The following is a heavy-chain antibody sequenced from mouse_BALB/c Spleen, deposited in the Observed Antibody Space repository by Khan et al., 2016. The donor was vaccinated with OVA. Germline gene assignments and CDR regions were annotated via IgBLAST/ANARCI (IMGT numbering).Heavy chain of an antibody. V-gene: IGHV1S81*02. J-gene: IGHJ3*01. Sequence: VQLQESGAELMKPGASVRLSCKASGYIFTSYYMYWVKQRPGQGLEWIGEINPNNGDTNFNEKFKSKATLTVDKSSSTVYMQLSSLTSEDSAVYYCTRSGYGTFAYWGQGTLVTVSA. CDR1: GYIFTSYY. D-gene: IGHD2-1*01. CDR2: INPNNGDT. CDR3: TRSGYGTFAY.